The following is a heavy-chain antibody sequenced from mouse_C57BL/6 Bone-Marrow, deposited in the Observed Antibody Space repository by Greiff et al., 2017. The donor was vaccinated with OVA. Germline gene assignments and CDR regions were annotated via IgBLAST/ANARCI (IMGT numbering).Heavy chain of an antibody. CDR3: TGGGEYWGFAY. CDR2: ISSGGDYI. J-gene: IGHJ3*01. CDR1: GFTFSSYA. V-gene: IGHV5-9-1*02. D-gene: IGHD2-13*01. Sequence: EVKVVESGEGLVKPGGSLKLSCAASGFTFSSYAMSWVRQTPEKRLEWVAYISSGGDYIYYADTVKGRFTISRDNARNTLYLQMSSLKSEDTAMYYCTGGGEYWGFAYWGQGTLVTVSA.